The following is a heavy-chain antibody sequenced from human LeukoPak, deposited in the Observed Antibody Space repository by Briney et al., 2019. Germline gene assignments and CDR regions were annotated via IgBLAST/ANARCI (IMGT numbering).Heavy chain of an antibody. CDR2: INHSGST. D-gene: IGHD6-6*01. CDR1: GGPFSGYY. V-gene: IGHV4-34*01. J-gene: IGHJ4*02. CDR3: ARGVLYSSSSGIDY. Sequence: SETLSLTCAVYGGPFSGYYWSWIRQPPGKGLEWIGEINHSGSTNYNPSLKSRVTISVDTSKNQFSLKLSSVTAADTAVYYCARGVLYSSSSGIDYWGQGTLVTVSS.